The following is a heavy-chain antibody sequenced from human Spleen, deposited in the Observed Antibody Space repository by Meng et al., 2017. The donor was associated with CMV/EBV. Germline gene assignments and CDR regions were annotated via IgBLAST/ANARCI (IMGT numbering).Heavy chain of an antibody. J-gene: IGHJ4*02. CDR3: ARGYSYYDFWSGSIDY. CDR1: FSFRSYW. CDR2: INSDGSST. D-gene: IGHD3-3*01. Sequence: FSFRSYWMDWVRQAPGKGLVWVSRINSDGSSTSYADSVKGRFTISRDNAKNTLYLQMNSLRAEDTAVYYCARGYSYYDFWSGSIDYWGQGTLVTVSS. V-gene: IGHV3-74*01.